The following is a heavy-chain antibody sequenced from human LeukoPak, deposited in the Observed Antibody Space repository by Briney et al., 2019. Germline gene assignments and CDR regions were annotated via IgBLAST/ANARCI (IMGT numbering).Heavy chain of an antibody. D-gene: IGHD1-1*01. J-gene: IGHJ4*02. V-gene: IGHV3-33*08. CDR2: IWFDGSNK. CDR1: GGSISNSSYY. Sequence: PSETLSLTCTVSGGSISNSSYYWGWIRQAPGKGLEWVAFIWFDGSNKHYADSVKGRFTISRDNSEDTLYLQMNSLRAEDTAVYYCVRDPSGSGFAFDSWGQGALVTVSS. CDR3: VRDPSGSGFAFDS.